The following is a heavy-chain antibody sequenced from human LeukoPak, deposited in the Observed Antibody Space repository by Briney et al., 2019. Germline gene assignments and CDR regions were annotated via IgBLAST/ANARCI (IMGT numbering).Heavy chain of an antibody. D-gene: IGHD3-22*01. Sequence: GRSLRLSCAASGFTFDDYAMHWVRQAPGKGLEWVSGISWNRGSIGYADSVKGRFTISRYNAKNSLYLQMNSLRAEDMALYYCAKGKFYYDSSGYPNDAFDIWGQGTMVTVSS. CDR2: ISWNRGSI. J-gene: IGHJ3*02. V-gene: IGHV3-9*03. CDR3: AKGKFYYDSSGYPNDAFDI. CDR1: GFTFDDYA.